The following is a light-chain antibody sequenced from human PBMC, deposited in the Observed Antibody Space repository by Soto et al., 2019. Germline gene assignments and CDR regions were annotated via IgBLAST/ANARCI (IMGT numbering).Light chain of an antibody. V-gene: IGKV3-11*01. CDR2: DAS. Sequence: EIVLTQSPATLSLSPGERATLSCWASQSVSNYFVWYQQKPGQAPRLLIYDASKRATGIPARFSGSGSGTNFTLNISSLEPEDFAVYYCQQRSIWPWTFGQGTKV. CDR1: QSVSNY. J-gene: IGKJ1*01. CDR3: QQRSIWPWT.